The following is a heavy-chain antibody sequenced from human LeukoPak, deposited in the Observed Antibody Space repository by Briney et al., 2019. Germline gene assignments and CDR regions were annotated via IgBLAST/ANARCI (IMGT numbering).Heavy chain of an antibody. D-gene: IGHD6-13*01. CDR2: ISAYNGNT. V-gene: IGHV1-18*01. Sequence: PVASVKVSCKASGYTFTSYDINWVRQATEQGLEWMGWISAYNGNTNYAQKLQGRVTMTTDTSTSTAYMELRSLRSDDTAVYYCARTYSSSWFPGYWGQGTLVTVSS. CDR1: GYTFTSYD. CDR3: ARTYSSSWFPGY. J-gene: IGHJ4*02.